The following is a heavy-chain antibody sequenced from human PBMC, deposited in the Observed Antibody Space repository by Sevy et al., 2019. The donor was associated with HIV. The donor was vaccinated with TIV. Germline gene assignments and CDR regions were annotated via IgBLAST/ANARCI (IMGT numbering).Heavy chain of an antibody. CDR2: IKSRGDGGAI. D-gene: IGHD1-26*01. Sequence: GGSLRLSCTASGFTVNDAWMNWVRQAPGKGLEWVGLIKSRGDGGAIHYAAPVKGRFTISRDDSKNTLYLQMNSLIIEDTAVYYCTKELSGSHSNWGRGTLVTVS. CDR3: TKELSGSHSN. CDR1: GFTVNDAW. V-gene: IGHV3-15*05. J-gene: IGHJ4*02.